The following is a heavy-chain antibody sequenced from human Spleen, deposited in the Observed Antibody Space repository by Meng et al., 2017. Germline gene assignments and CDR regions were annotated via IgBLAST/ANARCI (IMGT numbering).Heavy chain of an antibody. V-gene: IGHV4-34*01. CDR3: ARDTYYYDSSGYYPFDY. Sequence: GSLRLSCAVYGGSFSGYYWSWIRQPPGKGLEWIGEINHSGSTNYNPSLKSRVTISVDTSKNQFSLKLSSVTAADTAVYYCARDTYYYDSSGYYPFDYWGQGTLVTVSS. CDR2: INHSGST. CDR1: GGSFSGYY. D-gene: IGHD3-22*01. J-gene: IGHJ4*02.